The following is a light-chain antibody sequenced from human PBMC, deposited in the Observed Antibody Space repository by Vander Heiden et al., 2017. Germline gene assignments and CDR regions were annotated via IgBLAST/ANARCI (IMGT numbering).Light chain of an antibody. V-gene: IGKV3-11*01. Sequence: EFVLTQSPATLSLSPGERATLSCRASQSINRYLAWYQQKPGQAPRLVIYDASNRATGVPARFSGSGSGTAFRLPILSLCPQAFAVSYCQPGRRWPLPVGG. CDR1: QSINRY. CDR3: QPGRRWPLP. CDR2: DAS. J-gene: IGKJ4*01.